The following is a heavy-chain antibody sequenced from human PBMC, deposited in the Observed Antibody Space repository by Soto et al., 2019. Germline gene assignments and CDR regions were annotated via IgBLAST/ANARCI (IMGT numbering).Heavy chain of an antibody. Sequence: QVQLVQSGAEVKKPGASVKVSCKVSGYTLTEVAMHGVRQAPGKGLEWLGGFDPDEAETIYAQHFQGRVTMTEDTSTDTVYMELSSLRSEDTALYFCTTYHGDYNFDHWGQGTLVTVSS. CDR2: FDPDEAET. J-gene: IGHJ5*02. V-gene: IGHV1-24*01. D-gene: IGHD4-17*01. CDR1: GYTLTEVA. CDR3: TTYHGDYNFDH.